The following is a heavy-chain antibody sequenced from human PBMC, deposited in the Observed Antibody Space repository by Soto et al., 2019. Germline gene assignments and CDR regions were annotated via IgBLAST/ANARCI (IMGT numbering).Heavy chain of an antibody. Sequence: GGSLRLSCGGSGFSFDDYTMHWVRQAPGKGPEWVASLSWNSGFSGYADSVKGRFTISRDNAQSSVHLQMNNLRTEDTALYYCAKGRGTIVVTDAYDIWGQGTMVAVSS. CDR1: GFSFDDYT. D-gene: IGHD3-22*01. CDR3: AKGRGTIVVTDAYDI. V-gene: IGHV3-9*01. J-gene: IGHJ3*02. CDR2: LSWNSGFS.